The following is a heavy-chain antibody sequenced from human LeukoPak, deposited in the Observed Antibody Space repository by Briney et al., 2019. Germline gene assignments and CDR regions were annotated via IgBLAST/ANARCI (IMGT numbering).Heavy chain of an antibody. CDR3: ARDYYDSSGHHWGGPSGC. V-gene: IGHV3-48*04. D-gene: IGHD3-22*01. CDR1: GFTFSSYA. Sequence: PGGSLRLSCAASGFTFSSYAMHWVRQAPGKGLEWVSYISSSGSTIYYADSVKGRFTISRDNAKNSLYLQMNSLRTEDTALYYCARDYYDSSGHHWGGPSGCWGQGTLVTVSS. J-gene: IGHJ4*02. CDR2: ISSSGSTI.